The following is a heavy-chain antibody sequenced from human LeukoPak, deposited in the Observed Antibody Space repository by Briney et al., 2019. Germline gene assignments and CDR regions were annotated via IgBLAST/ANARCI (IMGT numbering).Heavy chain of an antibody. CDR3: TSPTYYYDSSGSNCYYYGMDV. CDR2: IRSKANSYAT. D-gene: IGHD3-22*01. Sequence: GGSLKLSCAASGFTFSGSAMHWVRQASGKGLEWVGRIRSKANSYATAYAASVKGRFTISRDDSKNTAYLQMNSLKTEDTAVYYCTSPTYYYDSSGSNCYYYGMDVWGQGTTVTVSS. CDR1: GFTFSGSA. J-gene: IGHJ6*02. V-gene: IGHV3-73*01.